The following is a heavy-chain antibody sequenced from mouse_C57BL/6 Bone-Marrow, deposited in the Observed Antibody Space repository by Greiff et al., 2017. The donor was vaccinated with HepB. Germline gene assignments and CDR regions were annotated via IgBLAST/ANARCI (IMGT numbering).Heavy chain of an antibody. Sequence: EVQLQQSGPVLVKPGASVKMSCKASGYTFTDYYMNWVKQSHGKSLEWIGVINPYNGGTSYNQKFKGKATLTVDKSSSTAYMELNSLTSEDSAVYYCARLIYYYGSSYSYWGQGTLVTVSA. D-gene: IGHD1-1*01. CDR3: ARLIYYYGSSYSY. CDR1: GYTFTDYY. J-gene: IGHJ3*01. V-gene: IGHV1-19*01. CDR2: INPYNGGT.